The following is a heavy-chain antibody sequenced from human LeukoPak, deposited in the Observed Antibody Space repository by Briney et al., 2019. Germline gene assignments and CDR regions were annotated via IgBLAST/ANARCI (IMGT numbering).Heavy chain of an antibody. J-gene: IGHJ4*02. CDR2: ISWNSGSI. Sequence: PGRSLRLSCAASGFTFDDYAMHWVRQAPGKGLEWVSGISWNSGSIGYADSVKGRFTISRDNSKNTLYLQMNSLRAEDTAVYYCAKDLLRSSGLTRWIAIGYWGQGTLVTVSS. CDR3: AKDLLRSSGLTRWIAIGY. D-gene: IGHD6-19*01. CDR1: GFTFDDYA. V-gene: IGHV3-9*01.